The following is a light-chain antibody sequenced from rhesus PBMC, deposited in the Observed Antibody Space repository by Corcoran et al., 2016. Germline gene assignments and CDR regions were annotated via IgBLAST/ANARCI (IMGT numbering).Light chain of an antibody. CDR1: SGIRIGTYR. Sequence: QPVLTQPASLSASPGASARLTCTLNSGIRIGTYRMFWYQQKAGSPPRYLLNYHTDSDKYQGSGVPSRFSGSKDASANAGTLLISGLQSEDEADYFCMIWHNNAGLFGGGTRLTVL. CDR3: MIWHNNAGL. J-gene: IGLJ2*01. CDR2: YHTDSDK. V-gene: IGLV5-83*02.